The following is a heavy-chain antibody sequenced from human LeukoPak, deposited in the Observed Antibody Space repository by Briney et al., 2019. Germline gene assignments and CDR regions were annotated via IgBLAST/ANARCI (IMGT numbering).Heavy chain of an antibody. CDR2: IYTSRTT. V-gene: IGHV4-61*02. CDR1: GGSINSGTYY. Sequence: SETPSLTCTVSGGSINSGTYYWSWIRQPAGKGLEWIGRIYTSRTTNYNPSLESRVTISINTSKNQFSLKLSSVTAADTAVYYCARDKYSSGWYTGYMDVWGKGTTVTISS. D-gene: IGHD6-19*01. J-gene: IGHJ6*03. CDR3: ARDKYSSGWYTGYMDV.